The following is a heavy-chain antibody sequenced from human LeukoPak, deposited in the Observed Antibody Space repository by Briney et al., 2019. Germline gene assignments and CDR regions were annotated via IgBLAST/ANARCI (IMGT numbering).Heavy chain of an antibody. D-gene: IGHD6-13*01. CDR2: IYPGDSDT. Sequence: GESLKISCKGSGYSFSSYWIGWVRQMPGKGLEWMGIIYPGDSDTRYSPSFQGQVTISADKSISTAYLQWSSLKASDTAMYYCARQGPFGIVAAGTHSDYWVQGTLVTVSS. V-gene: IGHV5-51*01. CDR1: GYSFSSYW. J-gene: IGHJ4*02. CDR3: ARQGPFGIVAAGTHSDY.